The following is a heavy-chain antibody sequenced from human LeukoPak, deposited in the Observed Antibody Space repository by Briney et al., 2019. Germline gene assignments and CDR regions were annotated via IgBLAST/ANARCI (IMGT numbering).Heavy chain of an antibody. CDR2: IYPGDSDT. V-gene: IGHV5-51*01. D-gene: IGHD2-8*02. CDR1: GYRFTSYW. J-gene: IGHJ6*02. Sequence: GESLKISCQGSGYRFTSYWIGWVRQLPGKGLEWMGIIYPGDSDTRYSPSFQGQVTISADKSISTAYLQWSSLKASDTAMYYCARGSGGTPLNYYYYGMDVWGQGTTVTVSS. CDR3: ARGSGGTPLNYYYYGMDV.